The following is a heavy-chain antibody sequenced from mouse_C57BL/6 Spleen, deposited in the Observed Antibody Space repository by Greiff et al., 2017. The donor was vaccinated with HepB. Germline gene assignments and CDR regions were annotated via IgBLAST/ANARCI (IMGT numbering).Heavy chain of an antibody. J-gene: IGHJ4*01. Sequence: VQLQQPGAELVRPGSSVKLSCKASGYTFTSYWMDWVKQRPGQGLEWIGNIYPSDSETHYNQKFKDKATLTVDKSSSTAYMQLSSLTSEDSAVYYCARDGKQGGYYAMDYWGQGTSVTVSS. CDR3: ARDGKQGGYYAMDY. CDR1: GYTFTSYW. CDR2: IYPSDSET. D-gene: IGHD2-3*01. V-gene: IGHV1-61*01.